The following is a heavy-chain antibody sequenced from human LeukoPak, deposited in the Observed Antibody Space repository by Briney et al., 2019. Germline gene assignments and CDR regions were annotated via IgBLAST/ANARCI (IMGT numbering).Heavy chain of an antibody. CDR3: ARTIQPNLLTPFDY. J-gene: IGHJ4*02. D-gene: IGHD5-18*01. V-gene: IGHV1-2*04. CDR2: INPNSGGT. CDR1: GYTFTGYY. Sequence: ASVKVSCKASGYTFTGYYMHWVRQAPGQGLEWMGWINPNSGGTNYAQKLQGWVTMTRDTSISTAYMELSRLRSDDTAVYYCARTIQPNLLTPFDYWGQGTLVTVSS.